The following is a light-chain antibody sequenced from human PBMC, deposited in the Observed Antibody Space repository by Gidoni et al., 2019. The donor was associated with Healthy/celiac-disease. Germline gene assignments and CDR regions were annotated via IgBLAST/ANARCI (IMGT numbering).Light chain of an antibody. J-gene: IGKJ5*01. Sequence: ELVLTQSPATLSLSPGERATLSCGASQSVSSSYLAWYQQKPGLAPRLLIYDASSRATGIPERFSGSGSGTDFTLTISRLEPEDFAVYYCQQYGSSPRTFGQGTRLEIK. CDR1: QSVSSSY. V-gene: IGKV3D-20*01. CDR3: QQYGSSPRT. CDR2: DAS.